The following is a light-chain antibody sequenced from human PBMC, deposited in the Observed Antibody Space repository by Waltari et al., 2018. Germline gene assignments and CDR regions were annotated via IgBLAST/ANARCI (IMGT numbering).Light chain of an antibody. V-gene: IGLV2-14*03. J-gene: IGLJ2*01. CDR2: DVN. Sequence: SALTQPDSVSGSPGQSITISCSGISSDSGGYEYVSWYQQHPGKAPKVIIYDVNNRPSGVSNRFSGSKSGSSASLTISGLQAEDEVDYYCSSFTSSTTGIFGGGTKVTVL. CDR3: SSFTSSTTGI. CDR1: SSDSGGYEY.